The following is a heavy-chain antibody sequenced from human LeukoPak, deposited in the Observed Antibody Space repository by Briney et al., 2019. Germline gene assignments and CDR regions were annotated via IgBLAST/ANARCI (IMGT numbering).Heavy chain of an antibody. CDR1: GFTFSSYG. CDR3: ARDNAIAEPDD. Sequence: GGSLRLSCTASGFTFSSYGMHWVRQAPGKGLEWVAHIWYDGSNKYYVDSVKGRFTISRDNSKNTLYLQMNSLRAEDTAVYYCARDNAIAEPDDWGQGTLVTVSS. J-gene: IGHJ4*02. V-gene: IGHV3-33*01. CDR2: IWYDGSNK. D-gene: IGHD6-13*01.